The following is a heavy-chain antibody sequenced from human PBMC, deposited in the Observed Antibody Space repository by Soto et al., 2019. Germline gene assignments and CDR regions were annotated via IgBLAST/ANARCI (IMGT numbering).Heavy chain of an antibody. CDR2: ISYDGSNK. CDR1: GFTFSSYA. J-gene: IGHJ3*02. CDR3: AREGKGDDFDI. Sequence: QVQLVESGGGVVQPGRSLRLSCAASGFTFSSYAMHWVRQAPGKGLEWVAVISYDGSNKYYADSVKGRFTISRDNSKNTLYLQMNSLRAEDTAVYYCAREGKGDDFDIWGQGTMVTVSS. V-gene: IGHV3-30-3*01.